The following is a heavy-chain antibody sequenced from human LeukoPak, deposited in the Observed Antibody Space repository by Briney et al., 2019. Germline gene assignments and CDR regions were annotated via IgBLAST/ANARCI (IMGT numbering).Heavy chain of an antibody. V-gene: IGHV4-59*08. CDR3: ARHGSGYSSVFDY. CDR1: GGSITNYY. Sequence: PSETLSLICTVSGGSITNYYWSWIRQPPGKGLEWIGYIYYTGSTNYNPSLKSRVTISADKSKNQFSLKLMSMTAADTAVYYCARHGSGYSSVFDYWGQGTLVTVSS. D-gene: IGHD6-19*01. CDR2: IYYTGST. J-gene: IGHJ4*02.